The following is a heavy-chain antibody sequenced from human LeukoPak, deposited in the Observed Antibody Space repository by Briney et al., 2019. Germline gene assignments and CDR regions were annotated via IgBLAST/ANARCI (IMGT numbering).Heavy chain of an antibody. CDR3: ARVSLRYFDWLLN. D-gene: IGHD3-9*01. CDR2: MNPNSGNT. V-gene: IGHV1-8*01. J-gene: IGHJ4*02. Sequence: ASVKVSCKASGYTFTSYDINWVRQATGQGLEWMGWMNPNSGNTGYAQKFQGRVTMTRNTSISAAYMELSSLRSEDTAVYYCARVSLRYFDWLLNWGQGTLVTVSS. CDR1: GYTFTSYD.